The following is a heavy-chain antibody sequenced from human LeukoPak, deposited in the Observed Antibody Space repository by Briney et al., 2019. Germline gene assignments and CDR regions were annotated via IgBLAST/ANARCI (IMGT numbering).Heavy chain of an antibody. CDR2: IFYNGDT. CDR1: GGSISSPNYY. Sequence: SETLSLTCSVSGGSISSPNYYWGWIRQPPGKGLEWIGSIFYNGDTHYNPSLKSRVTMSVDTSKNQFSLKLSSVTAADTAVYYCARTLAVAAYFDFWGQGTLVTVSS. CDR3: ARTLAVAAYFDF. J-gene: IGHJ4*02. V-gene: IGHV4-39*07. D-gene: IGHD6-19*01.